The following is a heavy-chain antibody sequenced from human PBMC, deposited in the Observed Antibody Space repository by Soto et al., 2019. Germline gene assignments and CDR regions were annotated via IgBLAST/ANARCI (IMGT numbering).Heavy chain of an antibody. J-gene: IGHJ6*02. Sequence: ASVKVSCKASGYPFTTYGISWVRQAPGQGLEWMGWISGYNGDTNYAQKFQGRVTMTIDTSTGTAYVEVRSLTSDDTAVYYCEKNGQPPYYYYGLDVWGQGTKVTVPS. D-gene: IGHD2-8*01. CDR2: ISGYNGDT. CDR3: EKNGQPPYYYYGLDV. CDR1: GYPFTTYG. V-gene: IGHV1-18*01.